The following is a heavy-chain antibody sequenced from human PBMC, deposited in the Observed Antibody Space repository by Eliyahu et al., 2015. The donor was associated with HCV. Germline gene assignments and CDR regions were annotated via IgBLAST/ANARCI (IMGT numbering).Heavy chain of an antibody. V-gene: IGHV3-23*01. CDR1: GFTFSSYA. D-gene: IGHD2-21*01. J-gene: IGHJ5*02. Sequence: LESGGGLVQPGGSLRLSCAASGFTFSSYAMSWVXQAPGKGLEWVSAISGSGGSTYYADXVKGRFTISRDNSKNTLYLQMNSLRAEDTAVYYCAKFGRRVVSWFDPWGQGXLVTVSS. CDR2: ISGSGGST. CDR3: AKFGRRVVSWFDP.